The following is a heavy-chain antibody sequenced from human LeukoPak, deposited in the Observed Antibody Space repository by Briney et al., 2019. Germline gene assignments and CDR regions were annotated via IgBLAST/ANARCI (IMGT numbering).Heavy chain of an antibody. Sequence: GGSLRLSCAVSGFMFSSYWMSWVRQAPGKGLEWVSSISSSSSYIYYADSVKGRFTISRDNAKNSLYLQMNSLRAEDTAVYYCARGGIAVARGVDYWGQGTLVTVSS. J-gene: IGHJ4*02. V-gene: IGHV3-21*01. CDR2: ISSSSSYI. D-gene: IGHD6-19*01. CDR1: GFMFSSYW. CDR3: ARGGIAVARGVDY.